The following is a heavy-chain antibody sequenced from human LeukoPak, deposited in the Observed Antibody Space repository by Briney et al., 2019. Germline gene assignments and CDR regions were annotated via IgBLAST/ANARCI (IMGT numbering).Heavy chain of an antibody. D-gene: IGHD3-22*01. CDR2: IYSGGST. Sequence: GGSLRLSCAASGFTVSSNYMSWVRQAPGKGLEWVSVIYSGGSTYYADSVKGRFTISRDNSKNTLYLQMNSLRAEDTAVYYCARDGGTYYYDSSGYCPQGYFDYWGQGTLVTVSS. CDR1: GFTVSSNY. J-gene: IGHJ4*02. V-gene: IGHV3-53*01. CDR3: ARDGGTYYYDSSGYCPQGYFDY.